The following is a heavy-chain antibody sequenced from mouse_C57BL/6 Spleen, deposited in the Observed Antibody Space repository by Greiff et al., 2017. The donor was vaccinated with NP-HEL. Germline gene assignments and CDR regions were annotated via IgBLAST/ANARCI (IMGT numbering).Heavy chain of an antibody. D-gene: IGHD2-13*01. CDR3: ARHKGTTDAMDY. CDR1: GFSLTSYG. Sequence: VNVVESGPGLVAPSQSLSITCTVSGFSLTSYGVHWVRQPPGKGLEWLVVIWSDGSTTYNSALKSRLSISKDNSKSQVFLKMNSLQTDDTAMYYCARHKGTTDAMDYWGQGTSVTVSS. CDR2: IWSDGST. J-gene: IGHJ4*01. V-gene: IGHV2-6-1*01.